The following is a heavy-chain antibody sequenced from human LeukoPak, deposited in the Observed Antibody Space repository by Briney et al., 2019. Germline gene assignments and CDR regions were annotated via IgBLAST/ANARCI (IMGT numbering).Heavy chain of an antibody. CDR1: GFTFISYS. CDR3: AKGSGLDY. J-gene: IGHJ4*02. D-gene: IGHD1-26*01. V-gene: IGHV3-23*01. Sequence: GESLKISCVASGFTFISYSMNWVRQAPGKGLDWVSSISDDSSNTYSADSVKGRFTISRDNSRNTLYLQMNSLRAEDTAVYYCAKGSGLDYWGRGTLVTVSS. CDR2: ISDDSSNT.